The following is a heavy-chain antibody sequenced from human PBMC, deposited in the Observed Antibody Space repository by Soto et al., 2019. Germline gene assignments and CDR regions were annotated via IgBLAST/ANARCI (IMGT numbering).Heavy chain of an antibody. CDR2: IIPIFGTV. CDR3: ASDGSGYRSRAPPMEV. D-gene: IGHD3-22*01. Sequence: QGQLVQSGAEVKKPGSSVKVSCKASGDTFSSYAISWVRQAPGQGLEWMGGIIPIFGTVNYAQKFQSRVTITPDESTSTAYMEVNNLRSEDTAVSYCASDGSGYRSRAPPMEVWGQGTKVTVSS. J-gene: IGHJ6*02. CDR1: GDTFSSYA. V-gene: IGHV1-69*01.